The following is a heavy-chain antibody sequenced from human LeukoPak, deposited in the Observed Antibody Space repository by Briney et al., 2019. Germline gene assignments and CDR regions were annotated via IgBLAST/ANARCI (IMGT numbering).Heavy chain of an antibody. D-gene: IGHD3-9*01. CDR2: ISYDGSNK. J-gene: IGHJ4*02. V-gene: IGHV3-30*04. Sequence: GGSLRLSCAASGFTFSSYAMHWVRQAPGKGLEWVAVISYDGSNKYYADSVTGRFTISRDNSKNTLYLQMNSLRAEDTAVYYCARDIYDILTGYYIDYWGQGTLVTVSS. CDR1: GFTFSSYA. CDR3: ARDIYDILTGYYIDY.